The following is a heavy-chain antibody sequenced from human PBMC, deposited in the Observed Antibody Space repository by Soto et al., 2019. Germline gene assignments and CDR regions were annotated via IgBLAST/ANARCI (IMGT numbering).Heavy chain of an antibody. J-gene: IGHJ4*02. V-gene: IGHV3-43*01. CDR2: ISWDGGST. CDR3: AKDRWGPYDILTGYQPLFDY. CDR1: GFTFDDYT. D-gene: IGHD3-9*01. Sequence: GGSLRLSCAASGFTFDDYTMHWVRQAPGKGLEWVSLISWDGGSTYYADSVKGRFTISRDNSKNSLYLQMNSLRTEDTALYYCAKDRWGPYDILTGYQPLFDYWGQGTLVTVSS.